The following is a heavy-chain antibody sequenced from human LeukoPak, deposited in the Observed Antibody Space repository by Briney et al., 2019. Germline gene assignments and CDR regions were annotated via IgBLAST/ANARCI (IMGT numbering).Heavy chain of an antibody. V-gene: IGHV4-39*01. CDR3: ARWGYYGSGSPFDY. CDR1: GGSISSGFYY. D-gene: IGHD3-10*01. J-gene: IGHJ4*02. CDR2: IYYSGST. Sequence: SETLSLTCTVSGGSISSGFYYWGWIRQPPGKGLEWIGSIYYSGSTYYNPSLKSRVTISVDTSKNQFSLKLSSVTAADTAVYYCARWGYYGSGSPFDYWGQGTLVTVSS.